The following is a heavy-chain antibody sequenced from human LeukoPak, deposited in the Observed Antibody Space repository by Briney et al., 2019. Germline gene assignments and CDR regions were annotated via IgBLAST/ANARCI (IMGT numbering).Heavy chain of an antibody. Sequence: GGSLRLSCTASGFTFSTYAISWVRQAPGKGLEWVSAISGSGGKTYYTDSVKGRFTITRDNSKNTLYLQMNSLRAEDTAVYYCARALPAGFRAIDSWGQGTLVSVSS. CDR1: GFTFSTYA. D-gene: IGHD2-2*01. V-gene: IGHV3-23*01. CDR2: ISGSGGKT. CDR3: ARALPAGFRAIDS. J-gene: IGHJ4*02.